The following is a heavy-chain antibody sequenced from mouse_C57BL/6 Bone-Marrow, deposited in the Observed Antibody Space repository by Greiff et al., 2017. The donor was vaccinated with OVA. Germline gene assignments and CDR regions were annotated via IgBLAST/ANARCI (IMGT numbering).Heavy chain of an antibody. V-gene: IGHV1-4*01. CDR3: TRGYYFDY. J-gene: IGHJ2*01. Sequence: VQLQQSGAELARPGASVKMSCKASGYTFTSYTIQWVKQRPGQGLEWIGYIDPTNDYTNYNQKFKGKATLTADKSSSTAYMQLSSLTSEDSAVYYCTRGYYFDYWGQGTTLTVSS. CDR1: GYTFTSYT. CDR2: IDPTNDYT.